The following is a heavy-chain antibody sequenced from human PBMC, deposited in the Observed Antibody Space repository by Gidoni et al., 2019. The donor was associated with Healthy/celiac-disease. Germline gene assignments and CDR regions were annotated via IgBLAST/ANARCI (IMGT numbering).Heavy chain of an antibody. J-gene: IGHJ6*02. CDR3: ARGAPKGPVVPAAGGYGMDV. D-gene: IGHD2-2*01. V-gene: IGHV4-34*01. CDR2: INHSGST. Sequence: QVQLQQWGAGLLKPSETLSLTCAVYGGSFSGYYWSWIRQPPGKGLEWIGEINHSGSTNYNPSLKSRVTISVDTSKNQFSLKLSSVTAADTAVYYCARGAPKGPVVPAAGGYGMDVWGQGTTVTVSS. CDR1: GGSFSGYY.